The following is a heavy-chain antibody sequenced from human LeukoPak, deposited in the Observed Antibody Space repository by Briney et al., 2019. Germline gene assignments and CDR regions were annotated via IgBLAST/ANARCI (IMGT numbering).Heavy chain of an antibody. CDR1: GGSISNYY. V-gene: IGHV4-59*01. CDR2: IYYSGST. J-gene: IGHJ4*02. Sequence: SETLSLTCTVSGGSISNYYWSWLRQPPGKGLEWIGYIYYSGSTNYNPSLKSRVTISVDTSKNQFSLKLNSVTAADTAVYYCARLSSYGIYYSDYWGQGTLVTVSS. CDR3: ARLSSYGIYYSDY. D-gene: IGHD3-3*02.